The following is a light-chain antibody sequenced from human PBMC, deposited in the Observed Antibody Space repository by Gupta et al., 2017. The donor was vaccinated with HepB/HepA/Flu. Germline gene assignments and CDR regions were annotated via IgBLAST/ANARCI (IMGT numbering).Light chain of an antibody. CDR3: QQEGSSNIT. V-gene: IGKV3-20*01. Sequence: EIVLTQSPGTLSLSPGERATLSCRASQSVRSSYLAWYQQKPGQAPRLLIYGASSRATGIPDRFSGSGSGTEFTLTISRREPEDFAVYYCQQEGSSNITFGQGTRLEIK. J-gene: IGKJ5*01. CDR1: QSVRSSY. CDR2: GAS.